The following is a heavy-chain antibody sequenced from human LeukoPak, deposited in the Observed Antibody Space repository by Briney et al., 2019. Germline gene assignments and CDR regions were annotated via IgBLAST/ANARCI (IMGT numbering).Heavy chain of an antibody. D-gene: IGHD6-19*01. CDR3: ARDAGSSAWSGGFDY. V-gene: IGHV3-48*03. Sequence: GGSLRLSCAASGFTFSNYEMNWGRQAPGKGLEWVSYIDSSGGTVNFADSVKGRFTVSRDNAQNSLYLQMNSLRGDDTAVYYCARDAGSSAWSGGFDYWGQGALVTVSS. CDR2: IDSSGGTV. CDR1: GFTFSNYE. J-gene: IGHJ4*02.